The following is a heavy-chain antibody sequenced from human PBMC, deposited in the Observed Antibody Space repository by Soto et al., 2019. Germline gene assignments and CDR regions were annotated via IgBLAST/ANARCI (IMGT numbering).Heavy chain of an antibody. CDR1: GGSISSYY. J-gene: IGHJ4*02. V-gene: IGHV4-59*01. CDR3: ARGELTTNFDY. D-gene: IGHD1-7*01. CDR2: IYYSGST. Sequence: SETLSLTCTVSGGSISSYYWSWIRQPPGKGLEWIGYIYYSGSTNYNPSLKSRVTISVDTSKNQFSLKLSSVTAADTAVYYCARGELTTNFDYWGQGTLVTVSS.